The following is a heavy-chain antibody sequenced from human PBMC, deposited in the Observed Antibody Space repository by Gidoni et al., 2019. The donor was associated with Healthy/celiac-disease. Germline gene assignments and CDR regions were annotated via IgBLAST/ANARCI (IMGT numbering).Heavy chain of an antibody. CDR2: IYYSGST. Sequence: QVQLQESAPGLVKPSQTLSLTCPFSAGSISSGGYYWSWLRQHPGKGLEWIGYIYYSGSTYYKPYLKRRVTISVDTSKNQFSLKLSSVTAADTAVYYCARDSSRDENYCDYWGKGTLGTVSS. CDR3: ARDSSRDENYCDY. V-gene: IGHV4-31*03. CDR1: AGSISSGGYY. J-gene: IGHJ4*02. D-gene: IGHD3-10*01.